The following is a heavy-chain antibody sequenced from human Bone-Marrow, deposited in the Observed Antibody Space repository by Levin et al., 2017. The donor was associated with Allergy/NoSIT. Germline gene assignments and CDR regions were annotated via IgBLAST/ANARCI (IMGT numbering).Heavy chain of an antibody. CDR1: GFTFSSYW. CDR3: ARVCGGDCYPNYYYYGMDV. Sequence: GGSLRLSCAASGFTFSSYWMSWVRQAPGKGLEWVANIKQDGSEKYYVDSVKGRFTISRDNAKNSLYLQMNSLRAEDTAVYYCARVCGGDCYPNYYYYGMDVWGQGTTVTVSS. J-gene: IGHJ6*02. CDR2: IKQDGSEK. D-gene: IGHD2-21*02. V-gene: IGHV3-7*01.